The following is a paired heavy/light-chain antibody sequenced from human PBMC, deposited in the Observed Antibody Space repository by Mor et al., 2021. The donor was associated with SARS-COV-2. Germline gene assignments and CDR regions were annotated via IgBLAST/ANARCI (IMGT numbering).Heavy chain of an antibody. Sequence: QVQLQQWGAGLLKPSETLSLTCAVYGGSFSGYYWSWIRQPPGKGLEWIGEINLFGSTNYNPSLKSRVTISVDTSKNQFSLKLTSVTAADTAVYYCARGRTVTTFYYYYGMDVWGQGTTVTVSS. CDR2: INLFGST. D-gene: IGHD4-4*01. V-gene: IGHV4-34*01. J-gene: IGHJ6*02. CDR3: ARGRTVTTFYYYYGMDV. CDR1: GGSFSGYY.
Light chain of an antibody. CDR3: QQDDNSPLT. J-gene: IGKJ4*01. CDR1: QSVSSSY. CDR2: GAS. V-gene: IGKV3-20*01. Sequence: EIVLTQSPGTLSLSPGERATLSCRASQSVSSSYLAWYQQKPGQAPRLLIYGASSRATGIPDRFSGSGSGTDFTLTISRLEPADFAVYYCQQDDNSPLTFGGGTKVEIK.